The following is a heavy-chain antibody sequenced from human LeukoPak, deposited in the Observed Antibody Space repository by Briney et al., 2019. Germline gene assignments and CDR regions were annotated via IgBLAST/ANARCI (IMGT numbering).Heavy chain of an antibody. J-gene: IGHJ4*02. CDR1: GFTFSSYA. V-gene: IGHV3-23*01. Sequence: PGGSLRLSCAASGFTFSSYAMSWVRQAPGKGLEWVSAISGSGGSTYYADSAKGRFTISRDNSKNTLYLQMNSLRAEDTAVYYCAKDLNYDSSGYYANWGQGTLVTVSS. CDR3: AKDLNYDSSGYYAN. CDR2: ISGSGGST. D-gene: IGHD3-22*01.